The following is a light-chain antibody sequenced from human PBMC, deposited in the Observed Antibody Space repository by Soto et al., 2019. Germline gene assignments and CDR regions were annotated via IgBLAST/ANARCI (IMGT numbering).Light chain of an antibody. Sequence: DVQMTQSPSSLSASVGDRVTITCRASQGISNSLAWYQQRPGRVPKLLIYGASNLQSEVPSRFSGSGSGTDFTLTISSLQPEDVATYYCQKYDSADRTLGKGTKV. V-gene: IGKV1-27*01. J-gene: IGKJ1*01. CDR2: GAS. CDR1: QGISNS. CDR3: QKYDSADRT.